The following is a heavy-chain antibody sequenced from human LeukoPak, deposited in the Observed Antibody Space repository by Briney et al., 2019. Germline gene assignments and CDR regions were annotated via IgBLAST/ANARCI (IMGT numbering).Heavy chain of an antibody. D-gene: IGHD3-10*01. V-gene: IGHV3-33*06. J-gene: IGHJ3*01. Sequence: PGGSLRLSCAASGFAFNSYVIHWVRQAPGKGLEWVAIIWFDGSHEDYVDSVRGRFTISRDNSKNTMYLQMNSLRVEDTALYSCAKEVAFGAGAYDVWGQGTRVTVSS. CDR2: IWFDGSHE. CDR1: GFAFNSYV. CDR3: AKEVAFGAGAYDV.